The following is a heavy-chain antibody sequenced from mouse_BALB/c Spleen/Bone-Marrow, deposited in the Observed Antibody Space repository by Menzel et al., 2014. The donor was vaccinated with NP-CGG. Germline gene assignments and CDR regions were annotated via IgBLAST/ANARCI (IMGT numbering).Heavy chain of an antibody. CDR2: IRNKAYGYTT. J-gene: IGHJ4*01. CDR3: ARFPMDY. V-gene: IGHV7-3*02. Sequence: EVQVVESGGGLVQPGGSPRLSCTTSGFTFXDYYTSWVRQPPGKALEWLAFIRNKAYGYTTEYSASVRGRFTISRDNSQSILYLQMNTLRAEDSATYYCARFPMDYWGQGTSVTVSS. CDR1: GFTFXDYY.